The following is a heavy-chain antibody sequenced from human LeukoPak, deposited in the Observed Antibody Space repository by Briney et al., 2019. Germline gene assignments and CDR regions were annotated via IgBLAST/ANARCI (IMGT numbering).Heavy chain of an antibody. D-gene: IGHD4-17*01. CDR2: IIPIFGTA. J-gene: IGHJ6*03. V-gene: IGHV1-69*05. CDR1: GGTFSSYA. CDR3: ARSLLGADYGDDYYYYYYMDV. Sequence: SSVKVSCQAYGGTFSSYAISWVRQAPGQGLEWMGGIIPIFGTANYAQKFQGRVTITTDESASTAYMELSSLRSEDTAVYYCARSLLGADYGDDYYYYYYMDVWGKGTTVTVSS.